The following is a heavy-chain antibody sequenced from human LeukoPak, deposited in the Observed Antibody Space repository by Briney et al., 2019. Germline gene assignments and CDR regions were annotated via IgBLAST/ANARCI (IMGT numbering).Heavy chain of an antibody. V-gene: IGHV3-23*01. D-gene: IGHD2-15*01. CDR3: ARAGGYCSGGSCSQGYDAFDI. CDR2: ISGSGGST. Sequence: PGGSLRLSCAASGFTFSSYGMSWVRQAPGKGLEWVSAISGSGGSTNYADSVKGRFTISRDNSKNTLYLQMNSLRAEDTAVYYCARAGGYCSGGSCSQGYDAFDIWGQGTMVTVSS. CDR1: GFTFSSYG. J-gene: IGHJ3*02.